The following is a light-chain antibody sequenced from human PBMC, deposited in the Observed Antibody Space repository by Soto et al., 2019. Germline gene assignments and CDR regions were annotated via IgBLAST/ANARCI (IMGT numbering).Light chain of an antibody. J-gene: IGLJ1*01. V-gene: IGLV2-14*01. CDR3: SSYTSSRAYV. Sequence: QSVLTQPASVSGSPGQSITISCTGTSSDVGGYNYVSWYQQQSGKAPKLMIHEVSNRPSGVSSRFSGSKSGNTASLTISGLQAEDEADYYCSSYTSSRAYVLGMGTKVTVL. CDR2: EVS. CDR1: SSDVGGYNY.